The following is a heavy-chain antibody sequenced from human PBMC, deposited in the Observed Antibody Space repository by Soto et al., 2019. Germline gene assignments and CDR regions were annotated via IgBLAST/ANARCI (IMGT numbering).Heavy chain of an antibody. D-gene: IGHD3-3*01. CDR3: ARGPYDFWSGYLTAEYFQH. Sequence: PSETLSLTCAVYGGSFSGYYWSWIRQPPGKGLEWIGEINHSGSTNYNPSLKSRVTISVDTSKNQFSLKLSSVTAADTAVYYCARGPYDFWSGYLTAEYFQHWGQGTLVTVSS. CDR2: INHSGST. V-gene: IGHV4-34*01. CDR1: GGSFSGYY. J-gene: IGHJ1*01.